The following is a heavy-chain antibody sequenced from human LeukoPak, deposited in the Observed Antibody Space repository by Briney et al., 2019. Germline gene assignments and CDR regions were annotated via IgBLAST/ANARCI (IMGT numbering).Heavy chain of an antibody. V-gene: IGHV3-66*04. CDR3: ARLEQASGRRRKFDP. CDR1: GFTVSSNY. J-gene: IGHJ5*02. CDR2: IYSGGST. D-gene: IGHD6-19*01. Sequence: GGSLRLSCAASGFTVSSNYMSWVRQAPGKGLEWVSVIYSGGSTYYADSVKGRFTISRDNSKNTLYLQMNSLRAEDTAVYYCARLEQASGRRRKFDPWGQGTLVTVSS.